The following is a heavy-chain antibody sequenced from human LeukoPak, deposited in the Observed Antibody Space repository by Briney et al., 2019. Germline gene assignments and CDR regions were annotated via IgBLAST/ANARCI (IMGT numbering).Heavy chain of an antibody. CDR3: FTPTYYYDASGYSLYSGMDV. V-gene: IGHV3-49*04. CDR1: GFTFGDYA. Sequence: GSLRLSCTASGFTFGDYAMSWVRQAPGKGVEWVGFIRNQAHGGTADYAASVKGRFRISRDDSNSIAYLHMDSLQAEDTALYYCFTPTYYYDASGYSLYSGMDVWGQGTTVTVSS. J-gene: IGHJ6*02. CDR2: IRNQAHGGTA. D-gene: IGHD3-22*01.